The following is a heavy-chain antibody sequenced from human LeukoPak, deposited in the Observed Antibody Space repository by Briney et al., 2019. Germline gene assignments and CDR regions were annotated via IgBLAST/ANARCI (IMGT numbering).Heavy chain of an antibody. CDR2: IRSNSYGGTT. CDR1: RFTFGDYA. CDR3: TRYRGYFDY. J-gene: IGHJ4*02. Sequence: GGSLRLSCTASRFTFGDYAMNWVRQAPGKGLEWVGFIRSNSYGGTTEYAASVKGRFAISRDDSKSIAYLQMNSLKTEDTAVYYCTRYRGYFDYWGPGTLVTVSS. V-gene: IGHV3-49*04. D-gene: IGHD3-10*01.